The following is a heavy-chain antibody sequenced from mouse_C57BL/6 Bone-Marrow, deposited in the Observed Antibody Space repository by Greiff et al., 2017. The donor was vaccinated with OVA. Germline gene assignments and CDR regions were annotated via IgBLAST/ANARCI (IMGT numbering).Heavy chain of an antibody. CDR2: ISNLAYSI. D-gene: IGHD2-4*01. CDR3: ARLGLRGFAY. Sequence: EVQRVESGGGLVQPGGSLKLSCAASGFTFSDYGMAWVRQAPRQGPEWVAFISNLAYSIYYADTVTGRFTISRENAKNTLYLEMSSLRSEDTAMYYCARLGLRGFAYWGQGTLVTVSA. CDR1: GFTFSDYG. J-gene: IGHJ3*01. V-gene: IGHV5-15*01.